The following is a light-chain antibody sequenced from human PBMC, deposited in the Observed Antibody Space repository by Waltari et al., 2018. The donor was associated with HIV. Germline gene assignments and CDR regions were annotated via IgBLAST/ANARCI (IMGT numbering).Light chain of an antibody. CDR1: SSTIGAGYD. Sequence: QSVLTQPPSVSGAPGQRVTISCTGSSSTIGAGYDVHWYQQLPGTAPELLKSGKWNRPSGVPDRLSGAKAGSSASLASTGLQAEDEADYYCQSYDSSFVVFGGGTKLTVL. CDR2: GKW. CDR3: QSYDSSFVV. V-gene: IGLV1-40*01. J-gene: IGLJ2*01.